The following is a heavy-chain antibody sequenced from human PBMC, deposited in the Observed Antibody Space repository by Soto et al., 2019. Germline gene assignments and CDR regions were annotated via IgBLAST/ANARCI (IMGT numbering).Heavy chain of an antibody. Sequence: GSLRLTCAASGFNFNNYSMHWVRQSPGKGLEWVAFISSGSDYLYYADSVKGRFTVSRDNAKSSLYLQMNSLTDDDTALYYCASEFCSGGSCYARIFDDWGRGSLVTVSS. CDR1: GFNFNNYS. CDR3: ASEFCSGGSCYARIFDD. V-gene: IGHV3-21*04. J-gene: IGHJ4*02. CDR2: ISSGSDYL. D-gene: IGHD2-15*01.